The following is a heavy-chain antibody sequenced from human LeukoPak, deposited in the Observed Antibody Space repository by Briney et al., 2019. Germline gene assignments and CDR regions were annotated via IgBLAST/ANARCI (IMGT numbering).Heavy chain of an antibody. D-gene: IGHD3-9*01. Sequence: SETLSLTCTVSGGSISSYYWSWIRQPPGKGLEWIGYVYYSGRTNYNPSLKSRVTMSVDTSKNQFSLDLSSATAADTAVYYCARDQTPYYDILTGYDPVGYFDYWGQGTLVTVSS. CDR2: VYYSGRT. CDR1: GGSISSYY. CDR3: ARDQTPYYDILTGYDPVGYFDY. J-gene: IGHJ4*02. V-gene: IGHV4-59*01.